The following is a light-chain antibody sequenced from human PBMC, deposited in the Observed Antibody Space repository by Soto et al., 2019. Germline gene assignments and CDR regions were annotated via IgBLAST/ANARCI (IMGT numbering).Light chain of an antibody. CDR3: QQYGSSGT. Sequence: EILLTQSPGTLSLSPGERATLSCRASQSVSIKLAWYQQKPGQAPRLLIYGASNRATGIPDRFSGSGSGTDFTLTISRLEPEDFAVYYCQQYGSSGTFGQGTKVDIK. CDR2: GAS. J-gene: IGKJ1*01. CDR1: QSVSIK. V-gene: IGKV3-20*01.